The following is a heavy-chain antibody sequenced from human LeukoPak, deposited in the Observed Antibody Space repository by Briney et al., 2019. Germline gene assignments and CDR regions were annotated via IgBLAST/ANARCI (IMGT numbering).Heavy chain of an antibody. CDR2: MHPNSGGT. Sequence: ASVKVSCKASGYTFTDYYIYWVRQAPGQGLEWMGRMHPNSGGTNYAQKFQGRVTMTRDTSISTAYMELSRLTSDDTAVYYCASDNPYEGTGFDYWGQGSLVTVSS. V-gene: IGHV1-2*06. CDR3: ASDNPYEGTGFDY. CDR1: GYTFTDYY. D-gene: IGHD3-3*01. J-gene: IGHJ4*02.